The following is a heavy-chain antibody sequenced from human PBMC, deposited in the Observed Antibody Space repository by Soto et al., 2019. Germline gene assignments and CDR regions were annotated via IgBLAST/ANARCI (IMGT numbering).Heavy chain of an antibody. Sequence: QVQLVQSGAELKKPGSSVKVSCKASGDTFSGYPINWVRQAPGEGLEWMGRIIPVFGTTNDAQRFEGRVTLTADESTNTAYTELRGLLSEDTAVYYCARDGGFGELKYWGPGTLVTVSS. J-gene: IGHJ4*02. V-gene: IGHV1-69*18. D-gene: IGHD3-10*01. CDR1: GDTFSGYP. CDR3: ARDGGFGELKY. CDR2: IIPVFGTT.